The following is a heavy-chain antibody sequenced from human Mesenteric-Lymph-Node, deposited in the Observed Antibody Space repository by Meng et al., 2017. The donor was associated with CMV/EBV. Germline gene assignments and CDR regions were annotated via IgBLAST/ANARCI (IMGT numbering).Heavy chain of an antibody. CDR1: GYTFTSYD. J-gene: IGHJ6*02. D-gene: IGHD2-2*01. V-gene: IGHV1-18*01. Sequence: ASVKVSCKASGYTFTSYDISWVRQAPGQGLEWMGWISAYNGNTNYAQKLQGRVTMTTDTSTSTAYMELRSLRSDDTAVYYCARVISSTSSRGGMDVWGQGTTVTVSS. CDR2: ISAYNGNT. CDR3: ARVISSTSSRGGMDV.